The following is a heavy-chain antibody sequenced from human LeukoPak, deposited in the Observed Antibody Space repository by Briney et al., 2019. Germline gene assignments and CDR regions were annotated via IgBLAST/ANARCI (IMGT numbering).Heavy chain of an antibody. Sequence: GRSLRLSCAASGFTLRSYSMHWVRQAPGKGLEWVSVIAYDGTYEYYAGSVKGRFTLSRDNSKNTLYLQMNSLRAEDTAVYYCARVREIYSSSWSYDCWGQGTLVTVSS. V-gene: IGHV3-30*01. CDR2: IAYDGTYE. CDR3: ARVREIYSSSWSYDC. D-gene: IGHD6-13*01. CDR1: GFTLRSYS. J-gene: IGHJ4*02.